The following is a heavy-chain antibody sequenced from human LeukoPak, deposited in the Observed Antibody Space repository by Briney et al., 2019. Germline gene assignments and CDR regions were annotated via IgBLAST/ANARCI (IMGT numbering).Heavy chain of an antibody. CDR1: GFTVSSKY. CDR2: IYSGGST. J-gene: IGHJ4*02. CDR3: TMRGNTWYDC. D-gene: IGHD6-13*01. V-gene: IGHV3-53*01. Sequence: ARSLRLSCAASGFTVSSKYMRWVSQALGKGLASVSVIYSGGSTYYVDFVKGRFTISRDNSKNTVDLQMNSLRVEDTAVYYFTMRGNTWYDCWGQGTLVIVSS.